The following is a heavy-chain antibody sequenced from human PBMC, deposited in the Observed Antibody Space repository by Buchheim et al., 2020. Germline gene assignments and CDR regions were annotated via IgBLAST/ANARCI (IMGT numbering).Heavy chain of an antibody. CDR3: ARRPSSGYPFDY. J-gene: IGHJ4*02. V-gene: IGHV4-59*01. Sequence: QVQLQESGPGLVKPSETLSLTCTVSGGSISSYYWSWIRQPPGKGLEWIGYIYYSGSTNYNTSLKSRVTISVDTSTKQFSLQLSSVTAADTAVYYCARRPSSGYPFDYWGQGTL. D-gene: IGHD3-22*01. CDR2: IYYSGST. CDR1: GGSISSYY.